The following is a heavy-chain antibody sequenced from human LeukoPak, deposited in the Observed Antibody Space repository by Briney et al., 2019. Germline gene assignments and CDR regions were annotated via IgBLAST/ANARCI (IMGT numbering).Heavy chain of an antibody. J-gene: IGHJ4*02. D-gene: IGHD3-22*01. CDR3: AVNYYDSSGYYFDY. V-gene: IGHV4-39*01. CDR1: GGSISSSSYY. CDR2: IYYSGST. Sequence: PSETLSLTCTVSGGSISSSSYYWGWIRQPPGKGLEWIGGIYYSGSTYYNPSLKNRVTISVDTSKNQFSLKLSSVTAADTAVYYCAVNYYDSSGYYFDYWGQGTLVTVSS.